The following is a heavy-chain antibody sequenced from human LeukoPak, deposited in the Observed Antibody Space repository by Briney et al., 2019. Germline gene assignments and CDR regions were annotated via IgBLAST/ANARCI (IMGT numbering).Heavy chain of an antibody. CDR3: AKEHYDSSGSGAFDI. V-gene: IGHV3-11*04. CDR2: ISSSGSTI. Sequence: PGRSLRLSCAASGFTFSDYYMSWIRQAPGKGLEWVSYISSSGSTIYYADSVKGRFTISRDNAKNSLYLQMNSLRAEDTAVYYCAKEHYDSSGSGAFDIWGQGTMVTVSS. CDR1: GFTFSDYY. J-gene: IGHJ3*02. D-gene: IGHD3-22*01.